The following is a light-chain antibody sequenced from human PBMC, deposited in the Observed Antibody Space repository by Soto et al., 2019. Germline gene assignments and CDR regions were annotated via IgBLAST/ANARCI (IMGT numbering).Light chain of an antibody. CDR2: GAS. CDR3: QQYNNWPPT. CDR1: QSISDT. J-gene: IGKJ1*01. V-gene: IGKV3-15*01. Sequence: EIMMNQSPATLSVSQGGRATLSCRASQSISDTLAWYQQKPGQAPRLLIYGASRRATGIPARFSGSGSGTEFTLTISSLQSEDFAVYYCQQYNNWPPTFGQGTKVDI.